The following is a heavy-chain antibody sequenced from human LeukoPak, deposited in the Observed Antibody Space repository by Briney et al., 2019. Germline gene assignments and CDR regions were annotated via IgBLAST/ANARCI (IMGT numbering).Heavy chain of an antibody. CDR1: GYTVTSYG. D-gene: IGHD6-19*01. CDR3: ARGSGYSSGLADY. J-gene: IGHJ4*02. CDR2: MNSNSGNT. V-gene: IGHV1-8*02. Sequence: SVTVSCNASGYTVTSYGISWARQATGQGLEWMGWMNSNSGNTGYAQKFQGRVTMTRNTSISTAYMEVSSLRSEVTAVYYCARGSGYSSGLADYWGQGTLVTVSS.